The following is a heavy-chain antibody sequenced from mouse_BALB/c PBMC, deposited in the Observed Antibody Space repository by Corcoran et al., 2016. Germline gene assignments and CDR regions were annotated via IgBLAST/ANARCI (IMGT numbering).Heavy chain of an antibody. Sequence: VQLQQSGAELMKPGASVKISCKATGYTFSSYWIEWVKQRPGHGLEWIGEILPGSGITNYNEKFKGKATFTADTSSNTAYMQLSSLTSEDSAVYYCARNYGSSYDWYFDVWGAGTTVTVSS. CDR2: ILPGSGIT. D-gene: IGHD1-1*01. V-gene: IGHV1-9*01. CDR1: GYTFSSYW. CDR3: ARNYGSSYDWYFDV. J-gene: IGHJ1*01.